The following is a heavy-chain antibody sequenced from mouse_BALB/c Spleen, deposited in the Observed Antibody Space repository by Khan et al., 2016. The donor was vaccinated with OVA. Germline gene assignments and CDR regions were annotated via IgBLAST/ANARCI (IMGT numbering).Heavy chain of an antibody. Sequence: QIQLVQSGPELKKPGETVKISCKASGYTFTNYGMNWVKQAPGKGLKWMGWINTYTGEPTYADDFKGRFVLSLETSASTAYLQISNLKNEDMTTYFCARISSYWYSDVWGAGTTVTGSS. CDR3: ARISSYWYSDV. J-gene: IGHJ1*01. CDR1: GYTFTNYG. CDR2: INTYTGEP. V-gene: IGHV9-1*02. D-gene: IGHD6-2*01.